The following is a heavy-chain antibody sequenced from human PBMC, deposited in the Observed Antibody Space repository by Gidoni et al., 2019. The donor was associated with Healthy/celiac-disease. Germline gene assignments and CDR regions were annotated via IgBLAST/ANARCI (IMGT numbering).Heavy chain of an antibody. Sequence: EVQLVESGGGLVKPGGSLRLSCAASGFTFSSYSMNWVRQAPGKGLEWVSSISSSSSYIYYADSVKGRFTISRDNAKNSLYLQMNSLRAEDTAVYYCARAIEEQWLVGSYWGQGTLVTVSS. D-gene: IGHD6-19*01. CDR1: GFTFSSYS. V-gene: IGHV3-21*01. CDR3: ARAIEEQWLVGSY. J-gene: IGHJ4*02. CDR2: ISSSSSYI.